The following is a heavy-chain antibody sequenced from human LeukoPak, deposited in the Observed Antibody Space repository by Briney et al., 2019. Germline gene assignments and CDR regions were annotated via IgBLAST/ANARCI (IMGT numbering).Heavy chain of an antibody. CDR3: AREAGYIGATLPRNHPRIEF. J-gene: IGHJ4*02. V-gene: IGHV4-34*01. Sequence: SETLSLTCAVYGGSFSGYYWSWIRQPPGKGLELIGEINHSGSTNYNPSLKSRVTISVDTSKNQLSLKLSSVTGADTAVYYRAREAGYIGATLPRNHPRIEFRGPGNLGPVS. D-gene: IGHD5-12*01. CDR1: GGSFSGYY. CDR2: INHSGST.